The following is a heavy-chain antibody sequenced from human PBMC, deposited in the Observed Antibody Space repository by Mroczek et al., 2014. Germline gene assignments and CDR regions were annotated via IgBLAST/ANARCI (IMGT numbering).Heavy chain of an antibody. J-gene: IGHJ4*02. D-gene: IGHD6-19*01. Sequence: VQLVESGGGLVQPGGSLRLSCAASGFTFSSYSMNWVRQAPGKGLEWVSYISSSSSTIYYADSVKGRFTISRDNAKNSLYLQMNSLRAEDTAVYYCARDEPGIAVAGSLDYWGQGTLVTVSS. CDR2: ISSSSSTI. CDR1: GFTFSSYS. V-gene: IGHV3-48*01. CDR3: ARDEPGIAVAGSLDY.